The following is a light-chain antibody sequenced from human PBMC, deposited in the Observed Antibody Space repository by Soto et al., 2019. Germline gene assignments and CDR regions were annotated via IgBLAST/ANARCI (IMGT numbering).Light chain of an antibody. Sequence: DIQMTQSPSSLSASVGDRVTITCQASQDIRNSLSWFQQKPGKAPKLLIYDASNLETGVPSSFSGSGSGTDFTFTINSLRPEDIATYYCQQYDSLPLTLGGGTKVEIK. CDR2: DAS. CDR1: QDIRNS. CDR3: QQYDSLPLT. J-gene: IGKJ4*01. V-gene: IGKV1-33*01.